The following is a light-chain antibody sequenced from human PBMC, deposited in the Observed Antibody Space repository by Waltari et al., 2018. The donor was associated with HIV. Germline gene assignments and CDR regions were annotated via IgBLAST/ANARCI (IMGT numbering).Light chain of an antibody. CDR2: AAS. V-gene: IGKV1-17*02. CDR1: QGIGND. Sequence: DIQMTQSPASLSASVGDRVTITCRASQGIGNDLGWYQQKPGKGPKRLIYAASSLQSGVPSRFSGSGSRTEFTLTISNLQPEDFATYYCLQHNSYPQYSFGQGTKLEIK. CDR3: LQHNSYPQYS. J-gene: IGKJ2*03.